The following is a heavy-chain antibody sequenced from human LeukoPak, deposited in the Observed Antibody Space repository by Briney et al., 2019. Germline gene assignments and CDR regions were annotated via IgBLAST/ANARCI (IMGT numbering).Heavy chain of an antibody. Sequence: GGSLRLSCAASGFTFSSYAMSWVRQAPGRGLEWVSAIGGSADYTHYADSVRGRFTISRDNSKNTLYLQMNGLRAEDTAVYYCAKIQGSSGYYPDYWGQGTLVTVSS. CDR2: IGGSADYT. CDR3: AKIQGSSGYYPDY. D-gene: IGHD3-22*01. V-gene: IGHV3-23*01. CDR1: GFTFSSYA. J-gene: IGHJ4*02.